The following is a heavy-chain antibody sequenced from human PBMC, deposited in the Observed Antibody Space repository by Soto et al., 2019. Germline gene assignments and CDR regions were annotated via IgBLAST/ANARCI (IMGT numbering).Heavy chain of an antibody. J-gene: IGHJ5*02. CDR3: ARGSRTHNWFDP. CDR2: INHSGST. CDR1: GGSFSGYY. V-gene: IGHV4-34*01. Sequence: SETLSLTCAVYGGSFSGYYWSWIRQPPRKGLEWIGEINHSGSTNYNPSLKSRVTISVDTSKNQFSLKLSSVTAADTAVYYCARGSRTHNWFDPWGQGTLVTVSS.